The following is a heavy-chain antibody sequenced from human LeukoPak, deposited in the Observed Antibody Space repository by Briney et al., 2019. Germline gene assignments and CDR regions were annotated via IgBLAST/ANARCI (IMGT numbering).Heavy chain of an antibody. CDR3: ARHLAYCGGDCYYDAFDI. J-gene: IGHJ3*02. CDR2: IYPSDSDT. V-gene: IGHV5-51*01. D-gene: IGHD2-21*02. CDR1: GYSFTSYW. Sequence: GESLKISCKGSGYSFTSYWIGWVRQMPGKGLEWMGIIYPSDSDTRYSPSFQGQVTISADKSISTAYLQWSSLKASDTAMYYCARHLAYCGGDCYYDAFDIWGQGTMVTVSS.